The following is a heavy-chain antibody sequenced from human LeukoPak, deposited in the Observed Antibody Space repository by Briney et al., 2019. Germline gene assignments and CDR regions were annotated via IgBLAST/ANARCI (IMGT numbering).Heavy chain of an antibody. J-gene: IGHJ4*02. CDR2: IYYTGIT. V-gene: IGHV4-59*13. D-gene: IGHD6-25*01. CDR1: GASISSSY. CDR3: VRTARLFDY. Sequence: SETLSLTCSVSGASISSSYWSWIRQPPGKGLEVIGYIYYTGITNYNPSLKSRVTISLDTSKSQFSLKLSSVTAADTAVYYCVRTARLFDYWGQGTLVSVSS.